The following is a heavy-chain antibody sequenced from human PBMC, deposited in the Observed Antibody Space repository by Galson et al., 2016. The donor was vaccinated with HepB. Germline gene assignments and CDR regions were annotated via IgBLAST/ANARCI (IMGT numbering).Heavy chain of an antibody. CDR2: IIGYSGNT. Sequence: SVKVSCKASGYNFMNYGISWVRQAPGQGLEWMGWIIGYSGNTNYAQNFQARVTMTMDTSTNTAYMEVNSLRSDDTAVYFCARGRAAAGRWYFDFWGQGTLVTVSS. CDR3: ARGRAAAGRWYFDF. J-gene: IGHJ4*02. CDR1: GYNFMNYG. D-gene: IGHD6-13*01. V-gene: IGHV1-18*01.